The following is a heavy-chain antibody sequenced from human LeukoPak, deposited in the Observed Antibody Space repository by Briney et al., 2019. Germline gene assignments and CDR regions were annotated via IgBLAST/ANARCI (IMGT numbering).Heavy chain of an antibody. CDR1: GFTFSSCA. CDR2: ISGSGGST. Sequence: GGSLRLSCAASGFTFSSCAMSWIRQAPGKGLEWVSAISGSGGSTYYAGSVKGRFTISRDNSKNTLFLQMNSLRAEDTAVYYCAKGTYSSSPRDYWGQGTLVTVSS. J-gene: IGHJ4*02. CDR3: AKGTYSSSPRDY. V-gene: IGHV3-23*01. D-gene: IGHD6-6*01.